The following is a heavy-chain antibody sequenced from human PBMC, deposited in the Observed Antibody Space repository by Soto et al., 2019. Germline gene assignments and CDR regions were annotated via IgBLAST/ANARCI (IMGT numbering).Heavy chain of an antibody. Sequence: SETLSLTCTVSGGSISSGGCYWGWIRQPPGKGLEWIGYIYYSGNTYFNPSLKSRVTLSVDTFKNQFSLNLSSVTDADTAVYYCVRYCSTTKCPFDDWGQGTLVTVSS. CDR1: GGSISSGGCY. J-gene: IGHJ4*02. D-gene: IGHD2-2*01. CDR3: VRYCSTTKCPFDD. V-gene: IGHV4-30-4*01. CDR2: IYYSGNT.